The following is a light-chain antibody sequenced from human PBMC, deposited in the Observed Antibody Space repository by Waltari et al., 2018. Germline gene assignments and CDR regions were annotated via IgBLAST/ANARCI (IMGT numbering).Light chain of an antibody. CDR2: EGS. V-gene: IGLV2-23*01. CDR3: CSYAASSVRV. CDR1: SSAVWSYTL. J-gene: IGLJ3*02. Sequence: FALTPSTSVSGSPARSITIPCTGTSSAVWSYTLFSWYQQHPGKAPKLMIYEGSKRPSGVSNRFSGSKSGNTASLTISGLQAEDEADYYCCSYAASSVRVFGGGTKLTVL.